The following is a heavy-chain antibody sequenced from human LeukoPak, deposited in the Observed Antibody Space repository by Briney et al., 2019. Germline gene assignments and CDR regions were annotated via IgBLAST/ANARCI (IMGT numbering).Heavy chain of an antibody. V-gene: IGHV4-30-2*01. D-gene: IGHD6-19*01. CDR2: IYHSGST. Sequence: PQTPSLTCAVSGGSISSGGYSWSWIRQPPGKGLEWIGYIYHSGSTYYNPSLKSRVTISVDRSKNQFSLKLSSVTAADTAVYYCARVGVGYSSGWFDYWGQGTLVTVSS. CDR3: ARVGVGYSSGWFDY. J-gene: IGHJ5*01. CDR1: GGSISSGGYS.